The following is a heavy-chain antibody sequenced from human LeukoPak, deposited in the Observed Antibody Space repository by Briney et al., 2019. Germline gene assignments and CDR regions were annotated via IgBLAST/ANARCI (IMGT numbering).Heavy chain of an antibody. V-gene: IGHV1-46*01. D-gene: IGHD4-23*01. CDR3: ARDGLASTVVTPYYYCGMDV. CDR1: GYTFTSYY. J-gene: IGHJ6*02. CDR2: INPSGGST. Sequence: GASVKVSCKASGYTFTSYYMHWVRQAPGQGLEWMGIINPSGGSTSYAQKFQGRVTMTRDTSTSTVYMELSSLRSEDTAVYYCARDGLASTVVTPYYYCGMDVWGQGTTVTVSS.